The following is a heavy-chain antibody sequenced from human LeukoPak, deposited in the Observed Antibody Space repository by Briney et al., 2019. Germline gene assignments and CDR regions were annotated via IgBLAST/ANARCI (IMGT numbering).Heavy chain of an antibody. J-gene: IGHJ4*02. D-gene: IGHD1-7*01. CDR2: IYYSGST. CDR1: GGSISSYY. Sequence: SETLSLTCTVSGGSISSYYWSWLRQPPAKGLEWIGYIYYSGSTKYNPSLKSRVTISVDASKTQFSLKLNSVTAAGTAVYYCARGSRELYYFDYWGQGTLVTVSS. V-gene: IGHV4-59*01. CDR3: ARGSRELYYFDY.